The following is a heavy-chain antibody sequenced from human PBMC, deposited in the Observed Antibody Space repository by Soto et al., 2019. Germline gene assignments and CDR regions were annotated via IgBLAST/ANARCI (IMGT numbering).Heavy chain of an antibody. CDR3: ARAIQSYNWFDP. V-gene: IGHV4-61*01. J-gene: IGHJ5*02. CDR1: GGSVSSGNDY. Sequence: PSETLSLTCTASGGSVSSGNDYWSWIRQPPGKGLEWIGYVYYSGSTNYNPSLKSRFTISVDTSKNQFSLELSSVTTADTAVYYCARAIQSYNWFDPWGQGTLVTVSS. D-gene: IGHD4-4*01. CDR2: VYYSGST.